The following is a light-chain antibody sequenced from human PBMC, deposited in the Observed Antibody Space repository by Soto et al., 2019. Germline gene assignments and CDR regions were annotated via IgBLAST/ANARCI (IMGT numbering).Light chain of an antibody. J-gene: IGKJ1*01. CDR2: DAS. CDR3: QQYNTHSGT. CDR1: QTVNAW. V-gene: IGKV1-5*01. Sequence: DIQMTQSPSTLSASLGDRVTITCRASQTVNAWLAWYQHKPGKAPKPLISDASILESGVPARFSGSGSGTEFILTISSLQPDDVGTYYCQQYNTHSGTFGQGTKVEIK.